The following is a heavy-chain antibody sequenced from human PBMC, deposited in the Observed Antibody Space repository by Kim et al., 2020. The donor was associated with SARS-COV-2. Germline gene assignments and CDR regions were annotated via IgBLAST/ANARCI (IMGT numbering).Heavy chain of an antibody. V-gene: IGHV3-74*01. J-gene: IGHJ4*02. D-gene: IGHD3-16*01. CDR3: ARGLGDY. Sequence: DGMITTYADSVKGRFTISRDSAKNTVYLQMTTLRAEDTAVYYCARGLGDYWGQGTLVTVSS. CDR2: DGMIT.